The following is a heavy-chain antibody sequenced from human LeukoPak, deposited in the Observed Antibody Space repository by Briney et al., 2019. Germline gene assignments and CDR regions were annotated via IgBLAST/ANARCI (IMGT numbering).Heavy chain of an antibody. Sequence: SETLSLTCTVSGTFINNFYWSWIRQSPGKGLEWIGHIYHSGSTTYNPSLQSRVTISADRSGKQVSLRLSSVTAADTAVYYCARARYGSGRYGYFDYWGQGTLVTVSS. CDR3: ARARYGSGRYGYFDY. V-gene: IGHV4-59*01. CDR2: IYHSGST. J-gene: IGHJ4*02. CDR1: GTFINNFY. D-gene: IGHD3-10*01.